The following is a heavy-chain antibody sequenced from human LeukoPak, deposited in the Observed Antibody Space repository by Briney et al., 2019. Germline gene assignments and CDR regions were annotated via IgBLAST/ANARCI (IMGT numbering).Heavy chain of an antibody. J-gene: IGHJ4*02. CDR1: GGSISSYY. Sequence: SETLSLTCTVSGGSISSYYWSWIRQPPGKGLEWIGYIYYSGTTNYNPSLRSRLTISADTSKNQFSLQVSSVTAADTAVYYCARQKIYVDTGLVDYFDYWGQGILVTVSS. D-gene: IGHD5-18*01. CDR3: ARQKIYVDTGLVDYFDY. CDR2: IYYSGTT. V-gene: IGHV4-59*01.